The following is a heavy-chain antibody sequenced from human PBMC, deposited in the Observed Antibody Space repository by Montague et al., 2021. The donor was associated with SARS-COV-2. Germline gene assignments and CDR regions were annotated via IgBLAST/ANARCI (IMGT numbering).Heavy chain of an antibody. J-gene: IGHJ4*02. D-gene: IGHD2-2*02. CDR3: ARGGLHLLYGGHYFDY. Sequence: SETLSLTCTVYGGSFSGYYWNWIRQSPGRGLEWIGEINHRGTTNNNPSPKSRATISVDASKDQFSLKLTSVTAADAAVYYCARGGLHLLYGGHYFDYWGQGTLVTVSS. CDR2: INHRGTT. CDR1: GGSFSGYY. V-gene: IGHV4-34*04.